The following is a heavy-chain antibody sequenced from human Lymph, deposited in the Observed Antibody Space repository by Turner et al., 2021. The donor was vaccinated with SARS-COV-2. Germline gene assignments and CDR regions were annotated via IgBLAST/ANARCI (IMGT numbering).Heavy chain of an antibody. V-gene: IGHV1-69*01. CDR2: IIPICVIA. CDR3: ARERGSISGAVRGMDV. J-gene: IGHJ6*02. Sequence: QVQLVQSGAEVKKPGSSVKVSCQDSGGTFSSYHAITWVRQAPGQGLEWMGGIIPICVIAIYAQKFQGRVTSTADESTNTAYMELSSLRSEDTAVYYCARERGSISGAVRGMDVWGQGTTVTVSS. CDR1: GGTFSSYHA. D-gene: IGHD7-27*01.